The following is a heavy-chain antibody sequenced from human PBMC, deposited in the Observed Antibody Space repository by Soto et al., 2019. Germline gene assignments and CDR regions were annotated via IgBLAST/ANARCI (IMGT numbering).Heavy chain of an antibody. Sequence: QVQLQESGPGLVKPSQTLSLACTVSGGSISSGGHYWSWIRQHPGKGLEWIGYIYYSGSTYDNPSLKSRVTISVDTSKNQFSLKLSSVTAADTAVYYCAGTSDFGVVKLYYFDYWGQGTLVTVSS. CDR3: AGTSDFGVVKLYYFDY. J-gene: IGHJ4*02. CDR1: GGSISSGGHY. CDR2: IYYSGST. V-gene: IGHV4-31*03. D-gene: IGHD3-3*01.